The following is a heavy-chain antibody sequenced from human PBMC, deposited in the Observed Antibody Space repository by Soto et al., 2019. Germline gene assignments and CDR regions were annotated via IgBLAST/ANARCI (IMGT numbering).Heavy chain of an antibody. CDR2: ISGSTSYI. CDR3: ARDGPFCSGTGCRDYYHDMDF. J-gene: IGHJ6*03. Sequence: EVQLVDSGGGLVKPGGSLRLSCAASGFSFSDYSMNWVRQAPGKGLEWVSSISGSTSYIYYADSLKGRFTVSRDNAEKSLYLQMNSLIAEDTAVYHCARDGPFCSGTGCRDYYHDMDFWGKGTTVIVSS. V-gene: IGHV3-21*01. D-gene: IGHD2-2*01. CDR1: GFSFSDYS.